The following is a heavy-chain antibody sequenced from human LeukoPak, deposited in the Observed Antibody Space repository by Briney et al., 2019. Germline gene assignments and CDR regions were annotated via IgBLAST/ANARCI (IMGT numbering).Heavy chain of an antibody. D-gene: IGHD2-15*01. V-gene: IGHV4-30-2*01. Sequence: SETLSLTCAVSGGSISSGGYSWSWIRQPPGTGLEWIGYIYHSGSTYYNPSLKSRVTISVDRSKNQFSLKLSSVTAADTAVYYCARGICSGGSCNWFDPWGQGTLVTVSS. CDR3: ARGICSGGSCNWFDP. CDR1: GGSISSGGYS. CDR2: IYHSGST. J-gene: IGHJ5*02.